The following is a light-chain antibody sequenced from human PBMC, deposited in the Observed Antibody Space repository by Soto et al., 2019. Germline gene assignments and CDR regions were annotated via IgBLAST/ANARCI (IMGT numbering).Light chain of an antibody. CDR2: YAS. J-gene: IGKJ1*01. V-gene: IGKV1-5*01. CDR3: QHYKAFSPWT. Sequence: GDLVTSTCRASPNISSWLAWYQQRAGKAPKSLIYYASSLESGVPSRMSGSGSGTEFTLTITNLQPDDSATYYCQHYKAFSPWTFGQGTKVDI. CDR1: PNISSW.